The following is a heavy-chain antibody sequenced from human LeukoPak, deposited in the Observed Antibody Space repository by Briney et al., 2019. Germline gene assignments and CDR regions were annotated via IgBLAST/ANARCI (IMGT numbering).Heavy chain of an antibody. Sequence: NPGGSLRLSCATSGFTFSSNWMSWFRQPPGKGLEWVGFIRSKAYGETTEYATSVKGRFTILRDDSKNIAYLQMDSLKTEDTAVYYCTRAPGGMIVVVSDAFDIWGQGTMVTVSS. CDR2: IRSKAYGETT. CDR3: TRAPGGMIVVVSDAFDI. CDR1: GFTFSSNW. D-gene: IGHD3-22*01. V-gene: IGHV3-49*05. J-gene: IGHJ3*02.